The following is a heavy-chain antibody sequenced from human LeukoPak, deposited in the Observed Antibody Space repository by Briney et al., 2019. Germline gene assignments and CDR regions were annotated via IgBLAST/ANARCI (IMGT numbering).Heavy chain of an antibody. J-gene: IGHJ4*02. CDR3: ARYDYGGNYDY. CDR2: IKQDGSEK. D-gene: IGHD4-23*01. V-gene: IGHV3-7*01. CDR1: GFIFNYYA. Sequence: GGSLRLSCATSGFIFNYYAMSWVRQAPGKGLEWVANIKQDGSEKYYADSVKGRFTISRDNAKNLLYLQMNGLRAEDTAVYYCARYDYGGNYDYWGQGTLVTVSS.